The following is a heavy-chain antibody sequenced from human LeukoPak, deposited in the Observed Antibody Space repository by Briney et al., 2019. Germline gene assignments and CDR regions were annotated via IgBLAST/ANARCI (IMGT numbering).Heavy chain of an antibody. CDR3: AKDLVATTWGAASDI. V-gene: IGHV3-30*18. D-gene: IGHD5-12*01. J-gene: IGHJ3*02. CDR1: GFTFSSYG. CDR2: ISYDGSNK. Sequence: GGSLRLSCAASGFTFSSYGMHWVRQAPGKGLEWVAVISYDGSNKYYADSVKGRFTISRDNSKNTLYLQMNSLRAEDTAVYYCAKDLVATTWGAASDIWGQGTMVTVSS.